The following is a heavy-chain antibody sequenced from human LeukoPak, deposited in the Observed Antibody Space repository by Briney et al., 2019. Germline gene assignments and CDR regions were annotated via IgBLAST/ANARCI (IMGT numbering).Heavy chain of an antibody. V-gene: IGHV4-39*07. CDR3: ARVARHDYTYYPGGNYFDY. Sequence: PSGTLSLTCTVSGGSISSSSYYWGWIRQPPGKGLEWIGSIYYSGSTYYNPSLKSRVTISVDTSKNQFSLKLSSVTAADTAVYYCARVARHDYTYYPGGNYFDYWGQGTLVTVSS. J-gene: IGHJ4*02. CDR1: GGSISSSSYY. D-gene: IGHD4-11*01. CDR2: IYYSGST.